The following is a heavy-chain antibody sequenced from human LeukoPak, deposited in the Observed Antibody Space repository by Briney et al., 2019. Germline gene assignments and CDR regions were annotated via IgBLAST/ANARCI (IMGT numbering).Heavy chain of an antibody. V-gene: IGHV1-69*01. D-gene: IGHD6-19*01. CDR3: ARGRAVAWVFDL. Sequence: SVKVSCKASGGTLSSYAISWVRQAPGQGLEWMGGIIPIFGTANYAQKFQGRVTITADESTSTAYMELSSLRSEDTAVYYCARGRAVAWVFDLWGRGTLVTVSS. J-gene: IGHJ2*01. CDR2: IIPIFGTA. CDR1: GGTLSSYA.